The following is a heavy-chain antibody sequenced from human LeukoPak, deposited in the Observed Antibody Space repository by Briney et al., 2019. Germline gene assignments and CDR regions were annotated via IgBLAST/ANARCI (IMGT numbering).Heavy chain of an antibody. Sequence: GGSLRLSCAASGFTFSSYGMHWVRQAPGKGLEWVAVIWYDGSNKYYADSMKGRFTISRDNSKNTLYLQMNSLRAEDTAVYYCAKSGVVSAAFDIWGQGTMVTVSS. CDR3: AKSGVVSAAFDI. D-gene: IGHD3-10*01. CDR2: IWYDGSNK. CDR1: GFTFSSYG. V-gene: IGHV3-33*06. J-gene: IGHJ3*02.